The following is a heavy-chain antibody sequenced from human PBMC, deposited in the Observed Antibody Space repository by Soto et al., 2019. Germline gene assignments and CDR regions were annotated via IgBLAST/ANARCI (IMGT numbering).Heavy chain of an antibody. CDR3: ARHSYCSSICWFDP. Sequence: SETLSLTCPVSGSSISSYYWSWIGQSPGKGLEWIGYTHDSGSTNYNPSLKSRVTMSVDTSKNQFSLKLSSVTAADTAVYYCARHSYCSSICWFDPWGQGTLVTVS. J-gene: IGHJ5*02. D-gene: IGHD2-2*01. CDR2: THDSGST. V-gene: IGHV4-59*08. CDR1: GSSISSYY.